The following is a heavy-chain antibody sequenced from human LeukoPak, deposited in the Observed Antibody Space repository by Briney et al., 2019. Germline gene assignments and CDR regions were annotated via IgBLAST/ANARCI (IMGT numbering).Heavy chain of an antibody. CDR2: IYPGDSDT. D-gene: IGHD4-11*01. CDR1: GYSFTSYW. CDR3: ARRSNSPHYYYGMDV. J-gene: IGHJ6*02. V-gene: IGHV5-51*01. Sequence: PGESLKISCKGSGYSFTSYWIGWARQMPGKGLEWMGIIYPGDSDTRYSPSFQGQVTISADKSISTAYLQWSSLKASDTAIYYCARRSNSPHYYYGMDVWGQGTTVTVSS.